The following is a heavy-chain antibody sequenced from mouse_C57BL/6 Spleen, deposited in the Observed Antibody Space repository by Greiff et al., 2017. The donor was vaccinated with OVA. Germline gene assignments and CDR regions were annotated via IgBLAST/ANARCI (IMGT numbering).Heavy chain of an antibody. Sequence: QVQLQQPGAELVMPGASVKLSCKASGYTFTSYWMHWVQQRPGQGLEWIGEIDPSDSYTKYNQKFTGKSTLTVDKSSITAYMQLSSLTSEDSAVYYCARLYGSSLPWFAYWGQGTLVTVSA. J-gene: IGHJ3*01. CDR2: IDPSDSYT. CDR3: ARLYGSSLPWFAY. CDR1: GYTFTSYW. D-gene: IGHD1-1*01. V-gene: IGHV1-69*01.